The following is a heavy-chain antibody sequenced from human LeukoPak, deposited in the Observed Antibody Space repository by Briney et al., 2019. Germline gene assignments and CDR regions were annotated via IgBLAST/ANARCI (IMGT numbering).Heavy chain of an antibody. D-gene: IGHD3-22*01. CDR3: ARGEDSNGYDSSGYAKYYFDY. CDR2: INHSGST. CDR1: GGSFSGYY. V-gene: IGHV4-34*01. J-gene: IGHJ4*02. Sequence: SETLSLICAVYGGSFSGYYWSWIRQPPGKGLEWIGEINHSGSTNYNPSLKSRVTISVDTSKNQFSLKLSSVTAADTAVYYCARGEDSNGYDSSGYAKYYFDYWGQGTLVTVSS.